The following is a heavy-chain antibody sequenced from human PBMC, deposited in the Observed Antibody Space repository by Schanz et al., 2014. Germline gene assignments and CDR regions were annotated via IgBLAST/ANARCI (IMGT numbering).Heavy chain of an antibody. J-gene: IGHJ4*02. D-gene: IGHD4-17*01. CDR2: IWNNGVTK. CDR3: ARPRFDYGEVDY. CDR1: GFTFSSYW. V-gene: IGHV3-33*08. Sequence: QVQLVESGGGLVQPGGSLRLSCAASGFTFSSYWMSWIRQAPGKGLEWVAVIWNNGVTKYYADSVRGRFTISRDRFQNTLYLRMSSLRAEDTAVYYCARPRFDYGEVDYWGQGTLVTVSS.